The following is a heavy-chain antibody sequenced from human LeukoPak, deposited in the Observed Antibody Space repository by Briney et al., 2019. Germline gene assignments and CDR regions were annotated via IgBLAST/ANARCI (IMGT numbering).Heavy chain of an antibody. V-gene: IGHV4-34*01. D-gene: IGHD3-22*01. Sequence: SETLSLTCAVYGGSFSGYYWSWIRQPPGKGLEWIGEINHSGSTNYNPSLKSRVTISVDTSKNQFSVKLRSLTAADTAVYYCARGWGYGSSGYYLGYWGRGTLVTVSS. CDR2: INHSGST. CDR3: ARGWGYGSSGYYLGY. CDR1: GGSFSGYY. J-gene: IGHJ4*02.